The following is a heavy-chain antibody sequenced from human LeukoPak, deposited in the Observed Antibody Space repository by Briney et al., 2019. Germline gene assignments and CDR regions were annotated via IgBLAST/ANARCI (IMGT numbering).Heavy chain of an antibody. Sequence: SETLSLTCTVSGGSISSYYWSWIRQPPGKGLEWIGYIYYSGSTNYSPSLNSRVTISVDTSKNQFSLKLSSVTAADTAVYYCAGGGSVSWRKWFDPWGQGTLVTVSS. J-gene: IGHJ5*02. CDR1: GGSISSYY. CDR3: AGGGSVSWRKWFDP. V-gene: IGHV4-59*01. CDR2: IYYSGST. D-gene: IGHD2-2*01.